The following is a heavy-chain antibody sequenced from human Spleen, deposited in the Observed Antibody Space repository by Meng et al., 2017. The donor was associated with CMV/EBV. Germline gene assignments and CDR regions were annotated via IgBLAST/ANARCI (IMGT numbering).Heavy chain of an antibody. CDR1: GGSFNSLT. CDR2: IIPFLDTA. CDR3: ARDVIAARPPDYYYYYGMDV. D-gene: IGHD6-6*01. J-gene: IGHJ6*02. Sequence: SVKVSCKASGGSFNSLTISWVRQAPGQGLEWMGRIIPFLDTAHYAQKFQGRVTIAAAKYTNTAYMELSSLRSDDTAVYYCARDVIAARPPDYYYYYGMDVWGQGTTVTVSS. V-gene: IGHV1-69*08.